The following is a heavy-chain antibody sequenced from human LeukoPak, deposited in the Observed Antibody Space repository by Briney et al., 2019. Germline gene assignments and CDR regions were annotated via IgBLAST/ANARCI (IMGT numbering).Heavy chain of an antibody. CDR2: IYTSGST. CDR3: ARGVSSSSRGIDY. CDR1: GGSISSYY. J-gene: IGHJ4*02. D-gene: IGHD6-6*01. V-gene: IGHV4-4*09. Sequence: SETLSLTCTVSGGSISSYYWSWIRQPPGKGLEWIGYIYTSGSTNYNPSLKSRVTISVDTSKNQFSLKLSSVTAADTAVYYCARGVSSSSRGIDYWGQGTLVTVSS.